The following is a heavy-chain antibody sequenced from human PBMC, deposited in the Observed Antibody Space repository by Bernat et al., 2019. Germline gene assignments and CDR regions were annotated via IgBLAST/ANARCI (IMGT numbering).Heavy chain of an antibody. J-gene: IGHJ4*02. D-gene: IGHD3-3*01. V-gene: IGHV3-74*01. CDR3: ARAGYYRFDY. CDR2: INSDGSTI. Sequence: EVQLVESGGGLVQPGGSLRLSCAASGFTFSSSWMHWVRQAPGEGLVLVSRINSDGSTINYADSVKGRFTISRDNAKNTLFLQMNSLGAEDTAVYYCARAGYYRFDYWGQGTLVTVSS. CDR1: GFTFSSSW.